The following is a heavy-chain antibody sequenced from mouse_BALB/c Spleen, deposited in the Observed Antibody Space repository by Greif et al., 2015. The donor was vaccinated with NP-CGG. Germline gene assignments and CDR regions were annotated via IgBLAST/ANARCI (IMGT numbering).Heavy chain of an antibody. J-gene: IGHJ4*01. Sequence: VHLVESGAELARPGASVKLSCKASGYTFTSYWMQWVKQRPGQGLEWIGAIYPGDGDTRYTQKFKGKATLTADKSSSTAYMQLSSLASEDSAVYYCARGDGLYYATDYWGQGTSVTVSS. D-gene: IGHD1-2*01. CDR1: GYTFTSYW. CDR2: IYPGDGDT. CDR3: ARGDGLYYATDY. V-gene: IGHV1-87*01.